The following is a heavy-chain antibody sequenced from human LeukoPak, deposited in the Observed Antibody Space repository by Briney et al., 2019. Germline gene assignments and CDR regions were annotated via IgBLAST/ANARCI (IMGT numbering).Heavy chain of an antibody. CDR2: IKQDGSEK. CDR1: GFTFSSYW. Sequence: GGSLRLSCAASGFTFSSYWMSWVRQAPGKGLEWVANIKQDGSEKYYVDSVKGRFTISRDNAKNSLYLQMNSLRAEDTAVYYCAREHSGSFGAFDIWGQGTMVTVSS. V-gene: IGHV3-7*01. D-gene: IGHD1-26*01. CDR3: AREHSGSFGAFDI. J-gene: IGHJ3*02.